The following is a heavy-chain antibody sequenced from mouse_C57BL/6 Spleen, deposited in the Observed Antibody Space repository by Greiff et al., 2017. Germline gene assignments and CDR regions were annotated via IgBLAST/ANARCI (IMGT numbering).Heavy chain of an antibody. V-gene: IGHV1-50*01. Sequence: VKLQQPGAELVKPGASVKLSCKASGYTFTSYWMPWVKQRPGQGLEWIGEIDPSGSYTNYNQKFKGKATVTVDTSSTTAYMQLSSLTSEDSAVYYGGRLITTAEAWFAYWGQGTLVTVSA. D-gene: IGHD1-1*01. CDR2: IDPSGSYT. CDR3: GRLITTAEAWFAY. J-gene: IGHJ3*01. CDR1: GYTFTSYW.